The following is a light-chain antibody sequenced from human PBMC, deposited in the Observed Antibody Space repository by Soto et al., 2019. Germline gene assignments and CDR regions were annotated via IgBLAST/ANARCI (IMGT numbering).Light chain of an antibody. CDR3: QHYGSSSLT. CDR2: GAS. J-gene: IGKJ1*01. Sequence: EIVLTQSPGTLSLSPGERATLSCRASQSVSSSYLVWYQQQPGQAPRLLIYGASSRAAGIRDRFSGRGSGTDFTLTISRQEPEDLSVYFCQHYGSSSLTFGQGTKVQIK. V-gene: IGKV3-20*01. CDR1: QSVSSSY.